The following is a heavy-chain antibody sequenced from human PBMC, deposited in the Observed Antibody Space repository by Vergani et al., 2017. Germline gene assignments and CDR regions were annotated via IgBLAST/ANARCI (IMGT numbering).Heavy chain of an antibody. Sequence: QVPLVQSGAEVKKPGASVNVSCTASGYTFTSYGISWVRQAPGQGLEWMGWISAYNGNTNYAQKVQGRVTMTTDTSTSTAYMELRSLRSDDTAVYYCARPAGDGYNYYYYGMDVWGQGTMVTVSS. CDR1: GYTFTSYG. V-gene: IGHV1-18*01. CDR2: ISAYNGNT. J-gene: IGHJ6*02. D-gene: IGHD5-24*01. CDR3: ARPAGDGYNYYYYGMDV.